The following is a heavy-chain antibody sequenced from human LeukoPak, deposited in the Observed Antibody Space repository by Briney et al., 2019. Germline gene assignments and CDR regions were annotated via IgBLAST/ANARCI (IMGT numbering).Heavy chain of an antibody. CDR2: ISGSGGST. Sequence: GGSLRLSCAASGFTFSSYAMSWVRQAPGKGLEWFSVISGSGGSTYYADSVKGRFTISRDNSKNTLYLQMNSLRAEDTAVYYCAKDVRVGEYYGSGTYLDYWGQGTLVTVSS. D-gene: IGHD3-10*01. CDR1: GFTFSSYA. J-gene: IGHJ4*02. CDR3: AKDVRVGEYYGSGTYLDY. V-gene: IGHV3-23*01.